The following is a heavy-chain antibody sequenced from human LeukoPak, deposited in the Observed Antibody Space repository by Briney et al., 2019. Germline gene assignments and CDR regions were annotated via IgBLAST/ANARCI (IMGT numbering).Heavy chain of an antibody. CDR2: IYYSGST. J-gene: IGHJ4*02. V-gene: IGHV4-39*07. D-gene: IGHD6-13*01. CDR1: GGSISSSSYY. CDR3: ARVNSSSWHVVDY. Sequence: PSETLSLTCTVSGGSISSSSYYWGWIRQPPGKGLEWIGSIYYSGSTYYNPSLKSRVTISVDTSKNQFSLKLSSVTAADTAVYYCARVNSSSWHVVDYWGQGTLVTVSS.